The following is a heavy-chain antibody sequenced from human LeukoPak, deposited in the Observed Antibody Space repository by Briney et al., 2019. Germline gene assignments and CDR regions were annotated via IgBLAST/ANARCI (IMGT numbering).Heavy chain of an antibody. Sequence: PGGSLRLSCAASGFDFSGFYMHWVRQASGRGLEWVGPIRSEPSGYTTLHAASVKGRFTISRDDSKNTAYLQMNSLRVEDTAVYYCARCQYNSSPDFWGQGTLVTVSS. CDR2: IRSEPSGYTT. D-gene: IGHD6-13*01. J-gene: IGHJ4*02. V-gene: IGHV3-73*01. CDR1: GFDFSGFY. CDR3: ARCQYNSSPDF.